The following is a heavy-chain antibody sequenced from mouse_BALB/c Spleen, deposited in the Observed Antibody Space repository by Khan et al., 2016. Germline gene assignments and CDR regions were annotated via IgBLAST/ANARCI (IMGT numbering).Heavy chain of an antibody. D-gene: IGHD1-1*01. CDR2: IAPGSGNT. V-gene: IGHV1S41*01. Sequence: DLVKPGASVKLSCKASGYTFTSYWINWIKQRPGQGLEWIGRIAPGSGNTYYNEMFKGKATLTVYTSSITAYIQLSSLSSEDSAVYVCARGGTVPLMDCWGQGTSVTVSS. CDR3: ARGGTVPLMDC. J-gene: IGHJ4*01. CDR1: GYTFTSYW.